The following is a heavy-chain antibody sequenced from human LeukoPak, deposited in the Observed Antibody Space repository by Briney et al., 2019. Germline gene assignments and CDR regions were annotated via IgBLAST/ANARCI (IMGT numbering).Heavy chain of an antibody. Sequence: ASVKVSCKASGYSFSSYVMHWVRRAPGQRLEWMGWINAGDGNTKYLQDFQGRVTLTRDTSASTVYMELSSLRSEDMAVYYCARGDVISSGCYPFDYWGQGTLVTVSS. CDR1: GYSFSSYV. CDR2: INAGDGNT. V-gene: IGHV1-3*03. CDR3: ARGDVISSGCYPFDY. J-gene: IGHJ4*02. D-gene: IGHD6-19*01.